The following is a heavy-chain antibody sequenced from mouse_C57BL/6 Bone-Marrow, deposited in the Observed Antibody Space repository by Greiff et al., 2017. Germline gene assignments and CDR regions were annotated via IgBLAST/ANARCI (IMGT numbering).Heavy chain of an antibody. CDR3: AITTVVADGYFDV. D-gene: IGHD1-1*01. J-gene: IGHJ1*03. CDR1: GFTFSSYA. V-gene: IGHV5-4*03. Sequence: EVKLVESGGGLVKPGGSLKLSCAASGFTFSSYAMSWVRQTPEKRLEWVATISDGGSYTYYPDNVKGRFTISRDNAKNNQYLQKSQLKSEDTAMYYCAITTVVADGYFDVWGTGTTVTVSS. CDR2: ISDGGSYT.